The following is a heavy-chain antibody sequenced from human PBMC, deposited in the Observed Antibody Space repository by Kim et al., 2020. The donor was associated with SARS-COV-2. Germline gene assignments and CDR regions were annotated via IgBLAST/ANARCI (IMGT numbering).Heavy chain of an antibody. CDR2: IYYSGTT. CDR1: SDSISSYY. D-gene: IGHD6-13*01. J-gene: IGHJ4*02. Sequence: SETRSLTCTVSSDSISSYYCSWIRQLPGKGLEWIGYIYYSGTTTYNPSLNSRVTISWDTSKNQFSLELTSVTDADTAVYYCARSEGRGSWHQFDYWGQGILVTVSS. CDR3: ARSEGRGSWHQFDY. V-gene: IGHV4-59*01.